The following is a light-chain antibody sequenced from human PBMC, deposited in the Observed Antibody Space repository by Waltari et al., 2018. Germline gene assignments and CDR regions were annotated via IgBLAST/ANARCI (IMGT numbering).Light chain of an antibody. J-gene: IGKJ1*01. CDR2: GAS. V-gene: IGKV3-20*01. CDR3: QHYVRLPVS. CDR1: QSVSRS. Sequence: EIVLTQSPRTLSSSPGERATLSCRASQSVSRSLAWYQQKPGQAPRLLIYGASSRATGVPDRFSGSGSGTDFSLTISRLEPEDFAVYYCQHYVRLPVSFGQGTKVEIK.